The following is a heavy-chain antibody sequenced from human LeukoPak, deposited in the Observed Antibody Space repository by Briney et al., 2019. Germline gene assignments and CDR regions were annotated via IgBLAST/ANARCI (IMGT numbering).Heavy chain of an antibody. CDR1: GGSFSGYY. Sequence: SETLSLTCAVYGGSFSGYYWSWIRQPPGKGLEWIGYIYYSGSTNYNPSLKSRVTISVDTSKNQFSLKLSSVTAADTAVYYCARDRGVGATRDAFDIWGQGTMVTVSS. D-gene: IGHD1-26*01. CDR3: ARDRGVGATRDAFDI. V-gene: IGHV4-59*01. CDR2: IYYSGST. J-gene: IGHJ3*02.